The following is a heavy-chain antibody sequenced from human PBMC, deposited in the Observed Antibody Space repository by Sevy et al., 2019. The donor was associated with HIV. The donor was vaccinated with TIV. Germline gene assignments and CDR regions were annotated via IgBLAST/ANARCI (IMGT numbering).Heavy chain of an antibody. Sequence: SETLSLTCTVSGGSISSYYWSWIRQPAGKGLEWIGRIYTSGSTNYNPALKSRVTMAVDTSKNQFSRKLSSVTAADTVVYYCAKDRPGSSSYYFDYWGQGTLVTVSS. CDR3: AKDRPGSSSYYFDY. D-gene: IGHD6-13*01. CDR1: GGSISSYY. J-gene: IGHJ4*02. V-gene: IGHV4-4*07. CDR2: IYTSGST.